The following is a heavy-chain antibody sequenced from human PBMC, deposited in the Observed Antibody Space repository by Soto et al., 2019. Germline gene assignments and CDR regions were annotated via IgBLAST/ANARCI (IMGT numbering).Heavy chain of an antibody. J-gene: IGHJ4*02. D-gene: IGHD2-2*01. CDR3: ATHEGYCSTTSCSSFDF. CDR1: GFTFTNYC. V-gene: IGHV5-51*01. CDR2: IYPGDSDT. Sequence: GQSLKISCRAAGFTFTNYCISGVRKMPGKGLEWMGIIYPGDSDTSYSPSFQGQVTISADKSINTAYLQWSSLEASDTAMYYCATHEGYCSTTSCSSFDFWGQGTLVTVSS.